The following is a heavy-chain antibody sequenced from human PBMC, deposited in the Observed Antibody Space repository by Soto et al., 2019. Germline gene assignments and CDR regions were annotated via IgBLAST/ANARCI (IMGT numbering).Heavy chain of an antibody. D-gene: IGHD2-2*01. Sequence: SETLSLTCTVSGGSISSSSYYWGWIRQPPGKGLEWIGSIYYSGSTYYNPSLKSRVTISVDTSKNQFSLKLSSVTAADTAVYYCARGEEGCSSTSCYENWFDPWGQGTLVTVSS. V-gene: IGHV4-39*01. CDR3: ARGEEGCSSTSCYENWFDP. J-gene: IGHJ5*02. CDR1: GGSISSSSYY. CDR2: IYYSGST.